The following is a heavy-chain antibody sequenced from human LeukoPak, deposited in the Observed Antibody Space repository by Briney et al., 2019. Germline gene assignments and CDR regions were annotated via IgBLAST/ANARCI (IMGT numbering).Heavy chain of an antibody. D-gene: IGHD5-18*01. J-gene: IGHJ4*02. CDR1: GYSFTNYW. CDR3: ATTGTAMVTNYFDY. CDR2: IYPGDSDT. V-gene: IGHV5-51*01. Sequence: GESLKISCKGSGYSFTNYWIGWVRQMPGKGLEWMGIIYPGDSDTRYSPSFQGQVTISADKSISTAYLQWSSLRASDSAMYYCATTGTAMVTNYFDYWGQGTLVTVSS.